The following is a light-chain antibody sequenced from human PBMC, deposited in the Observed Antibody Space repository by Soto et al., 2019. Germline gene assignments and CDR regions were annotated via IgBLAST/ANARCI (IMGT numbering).Light chain of an antibody. CDR2: GAS. V-gene: IGKV3-20*01. Sequence: PGERATLSYRASQTVTSNYLAWYQQKPGQAPRLLIYGASSRATDIPHRFSGSGSGTDFTLTISRLEPEDFALYYCQQYLSLPVTFGQGTKLEIK. J-gene: IGKJ2*01. CDR3: QQYLSLPVT. CDR1: QTVTSNY.